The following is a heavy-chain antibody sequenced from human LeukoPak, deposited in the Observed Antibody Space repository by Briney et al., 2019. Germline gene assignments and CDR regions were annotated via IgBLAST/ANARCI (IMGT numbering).Heavy chain of an antibody. CDR2: IYYSGST. D-gene: IGHD5-24*01. V-gene: IGHV4-39*07. CDR1: GGSISSYY. CDR3: ARVKDGYLFDY. J-gene: IGHJ4*02. Sequence: SETLSLTCTVSGGSISSYYWSWIRQPPGKGLEWIGSIYYSGSTYYNPSLKSRVTISVDTSKNQFSLKLSSVTAADTAVYYCARVKDGYLFDYWGQGTLVTVSS.